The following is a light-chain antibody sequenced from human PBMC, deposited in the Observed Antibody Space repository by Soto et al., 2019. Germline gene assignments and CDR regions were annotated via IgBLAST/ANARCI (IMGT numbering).Light chain of an antibody. CDR3: QSYHSSYPYV. CDR2: EDN. J-gene: IGLJ1*01. V-gene: IGLV6-57*03. Sequence: NFMLTQPHSVSESPGKTVTISCTRSGGSIASGYVQWYQQRPGSAPTTVIYEDNQSPSGVPDRFSGSIDSSSNSASLTISGLKTEDEADYYCQSYHSSYPYVFGTGTKLTVL. CDR1: GGSIASGY.